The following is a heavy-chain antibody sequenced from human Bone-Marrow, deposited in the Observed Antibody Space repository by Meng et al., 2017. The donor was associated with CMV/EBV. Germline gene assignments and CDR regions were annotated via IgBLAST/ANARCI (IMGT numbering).Heavy chain of an antibody. D-gene: IGHD6-6*01. V-gene: IGHV3-21*01. Sequence: GESLKISCAASEFTFSSYAMHWVRQAPGKGLEWVSSISSSSSYIYYADSVKGRFTISRDNAKNSLYLQTNSLRAEDTAVYYCARDRGRGSSSLGSYYYYGMDVWGQGTTVTVSS. CDR1: EFTFSSYA. CDR2: ISSSSSYI. CDR3: ARDRGRGSSSLGSYYYYGMDV. J-gene: IGHJ6*02.